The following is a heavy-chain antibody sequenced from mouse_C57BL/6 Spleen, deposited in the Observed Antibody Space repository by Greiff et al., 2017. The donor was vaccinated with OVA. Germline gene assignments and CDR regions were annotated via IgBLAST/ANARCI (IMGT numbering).Heavy chain of an antibody. Sequence: QVQLQQSGAELVKPGASVKMSCKASGYTFTSYWITWVKQRPGQGLEWIGDIYPGSGSTNYNEKFKSKATLTVDTSSSTAYMQLSSLTSEDSAVYYCARGDSSGYPYYYAMDYWGQGTSVTVSS. CDR3: ARGDSSGYPYYYAMDY. CDR1: GYTFTSYW. CDR2: IYPGSGST. D-gene: IGHD3-2*02. J-gene: IGHJ4*01. V-gene: IGHV1-55*01.